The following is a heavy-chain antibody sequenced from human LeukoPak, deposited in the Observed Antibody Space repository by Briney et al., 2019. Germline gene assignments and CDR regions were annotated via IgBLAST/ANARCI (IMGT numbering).Heavy chain of an antibody. CDR1: GFTFSSYG. V-gene: IGHV3-30*03. CDR2: ISYDGSNK. CDR3: ARDGSSGTFDY. D-gene: IGHD6-19*01. Sequence: PGWAVSLSCAASGFTFSSYGMHGVRQAPGKGLEGVAVISYDGSNKYYADSVKGRFTISRDNSKNTLYLQMNSLRAEDTAVYYCARDGSSGTFDYWGQGTLVTVSS. J-gene: IGHJ4*02.